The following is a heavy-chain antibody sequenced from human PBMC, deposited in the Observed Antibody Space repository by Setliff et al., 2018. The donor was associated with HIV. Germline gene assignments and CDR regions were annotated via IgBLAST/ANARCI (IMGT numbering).Heavy chain of an antibody. CDR3: ARGRTIGASAVFFDP. J-gene: IGHJ5*02. CDR1: GGSISGNA. V-gene: IGHV4-59*01. Sequence: SETLSLTCSVSGGSISGNAWSWIRQPPGKGLEWIGYIYYSGSTNYNPSLKSRVTISVDTSKNQFSLKLSSVTAADTAVYYCARGRTIGASAVFFDPWGQGAPVTVSS. D-gene: IGHD1-1*01. CDR2: IYYSGST.